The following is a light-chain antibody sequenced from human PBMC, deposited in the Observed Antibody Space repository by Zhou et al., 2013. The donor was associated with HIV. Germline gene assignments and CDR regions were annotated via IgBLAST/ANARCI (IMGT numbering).Light chain of an antibody. CDR3: QQHDTLPLT. Sequence: DIQMTQSPSTLSASVGDRVTIACRASQSISSYLAWYQQKPGKAPKLLIYKASSLDSGVPSRFSGSGSGTEFTFTISSLQPEDIAVYYCQQHDTLPLTFGPGTKVDIK. CDR2: KAS. J-gene: IGKJ3*01. V-gene: IGKV1-5*03. CDR1: QSISSY.